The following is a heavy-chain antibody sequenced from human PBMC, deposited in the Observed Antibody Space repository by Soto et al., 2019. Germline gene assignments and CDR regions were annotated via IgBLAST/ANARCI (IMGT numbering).Heavy chain of an antibody. CDR2: IWPGDSDT. J-gene: IGHJ6*02. CDR3: ARTRGSSPPSGLDV. Sequence: PGESLKISCKGSGFSFSNSWIGWVRQMPGKGLELMGIIWPGDSDTRYSPSFQGQVTISADKSISTAYLHWSSLKASDTAIYYWARTRGSSPPSGLDVGGQGPTVTVPS. V-gene: IGHV5-51*01. CDR1: GFSFSNSW. D-gene: IGHD2-2*01.